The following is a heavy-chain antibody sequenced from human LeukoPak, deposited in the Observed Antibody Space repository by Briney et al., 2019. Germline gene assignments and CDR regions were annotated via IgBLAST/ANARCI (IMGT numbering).Heavy chain of an antibody. CDR1: GYTFTVYY. CDR2: INPNSGGT. V-gene: IGHV1-2*02. Sequence: PSVTVSFTSSGYTFTVYYMHWVRQAPGQGLEWMGWINPNSGGTKYAQKFQGRVTMTRDTSISTAYMELSRLRSDDTAVYYCARDVSYRGMDVWGQGTTV. J-gene: IGHJ6*02. CDR3: ARDVSYRGMDV. D-gene: IGHD5/OR15-5a*01.